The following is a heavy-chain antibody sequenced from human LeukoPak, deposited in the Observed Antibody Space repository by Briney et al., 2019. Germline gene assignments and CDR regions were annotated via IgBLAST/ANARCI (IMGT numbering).Heavy chain of an antibody. CDR3: ARSGARIAAADNWFDP. D-gene: IGHD6-13*01. CDR1: GYSISSGYY. CDR2: IYHSGST. V-gene: IGHV4-38-2*02. J-gene: IGHJ5*02. Sequence: SETLSLTCTVSGYSISSGYYWGWIRQPPGKGLEWIGSIYHSGSTYYNPSLKSRVTISVDTSKNQFSLKLSSVTAADTAVYYCARSGARIAAADNWFDPWGQGTLVTVSS.